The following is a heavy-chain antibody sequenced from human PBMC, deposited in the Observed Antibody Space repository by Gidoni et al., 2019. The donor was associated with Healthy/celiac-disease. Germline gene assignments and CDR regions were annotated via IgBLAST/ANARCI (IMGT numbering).Heavy chain of an antibody. CDR2: ISSSSSYI. Sequence: EVQLVESGGGLVKPGGSLRLTCEASGFTFSSYSMNWVRQAPGKGLEWVSSISSSSSYIYYADSVKGRFTISRDNAKNSLYLQMNSLRAEDTAVYYCARDGSGYDFDYYYGMDVWGQGTTVTVSS. V-gene: IGHV3-21*01. CDR3: ARDGSGYDFDYYYGMDV. J-gene: IGHJ6*02. D-gene: IGHD5-12*01. CDR1: GFTFSSYS.